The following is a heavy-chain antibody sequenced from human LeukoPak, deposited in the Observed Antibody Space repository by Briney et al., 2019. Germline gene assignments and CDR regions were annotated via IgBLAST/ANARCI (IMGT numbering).Heavy chain of an antibody. J-gene: IGHJ4*02. V-gene: IGHV3-30-3*01. CDR2: ISYDGSNK. CDR1: GFTFSSYA. Sequence: GGSLRLSCAASGFTFSSYAMHWVRQAPGKGLEWVAVISYDGSNKYYADSVKGRFTISRDNSKNTLYLQMNSLRAEDTAVYYCASARLYDFWSGLDYWGQGTLVTVSS. CDR3: ASARLYDFWSGLDY. D-gene: IGHD3-3*01.